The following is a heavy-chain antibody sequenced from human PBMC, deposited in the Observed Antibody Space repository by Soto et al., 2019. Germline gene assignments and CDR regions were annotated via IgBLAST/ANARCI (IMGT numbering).Heavy chain of an antibody. J-gene: IGHJ4*02. Sequence: EVLLVESGGGLVKPGGSLRLSCAASGFTFSSYSINWVRQAPGKGLEWVSFISSSSSYIYYADSVKGRFTIVRDNAKKSLYLQMNSLRAEDTAVYYCARDHYSGYDDGEFYCDSWGQGTLVIVSS. V-gene: IGHV3-21*02. CDR3: ARDHYSGYDDGEFYCDS. D-gene: IGHD5-12*01. CDR1: GFTFSSYS. CDR2: ISSSSSYI.